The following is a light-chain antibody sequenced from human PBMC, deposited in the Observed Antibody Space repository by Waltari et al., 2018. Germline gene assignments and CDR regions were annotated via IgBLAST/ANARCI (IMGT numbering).Light chain of an antibody. CDR3: AAWDDSLHGHWV. V-gene: IGLV1-44*01. J-gene: IGLJ3*02. CDR2: RSD. Sequence: QSVLTQSPSASGTPGQRVTITCSGSSSTIGRNLVTWYQQFPGKAPKLLIYRSDQRPSGVPDRFSGSKSGTSASLAINGLQSEDEAAYYCAAWDDSLHGHWVFGGGTKVTVL. CDR1: SSTIGRNL.